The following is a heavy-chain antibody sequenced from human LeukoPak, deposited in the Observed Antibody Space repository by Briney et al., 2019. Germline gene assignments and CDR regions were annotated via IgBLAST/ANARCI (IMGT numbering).Heavy chain of an antibody. J-gene: IGHJ6*03. D-gene: IGHD4-17*01. CDR1: GYTFTSYG. Sequence: GASVKVSCKASGYTFTSYGISWVRQAPGQGLEWMGWISAYNGNTNYAQNLQGRVTMTTDTSTSTAHMELRSLRSDDTAVYYCARIYGDYEPKDYYYYYYMDVWGKGTTVTVSS. CDR3: ARIYGDYEPKDYYYYYYMDV. CDR2: ISAYNGNT. V-gene: IGHV1-18*01.